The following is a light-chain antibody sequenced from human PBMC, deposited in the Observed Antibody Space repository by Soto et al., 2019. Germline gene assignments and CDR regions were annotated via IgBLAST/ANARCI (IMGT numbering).Light chain of an antibody. V-gene: IGKV1-39*01. CDR3: QQSYSTLIT. CDR2: AAS. J-gene: IGKJ5*01. Sequence: DIQMTQSPSSLSASVGDRVTITCRASQSISSYLNWYQQKPGKAPKLLIYAASSLQSGVPSRFSGSGSGTDFTLTISSLQPEDFATCYCQQSYSTLITFGQGTRLEI. CDR1: QSISSY.